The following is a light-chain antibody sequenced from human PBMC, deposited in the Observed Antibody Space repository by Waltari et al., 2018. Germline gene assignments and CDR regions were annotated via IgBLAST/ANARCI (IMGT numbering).Light chain of an antibody. V-gene: IGLV2-14*01. J-gene: IGLJ2*01. CDR3: ASYTTTRTVV. CDR2: DVA. CDR1: SSPLGGCIY. Sequence: SALTQPTSVSGSPRPSITLSCTATSSPLGGCIYVPWDQQHPGKAPKLMIFDVARWPSGVSNRFSGSKSGNTASLTISGLQAEDEADYYCASYTTTRTVVFGGGTKVTVL.